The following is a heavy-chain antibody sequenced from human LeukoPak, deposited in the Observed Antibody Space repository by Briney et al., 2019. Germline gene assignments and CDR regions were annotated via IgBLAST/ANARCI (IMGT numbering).Heavy chain of an antibody. D-gene: IGHD6-6*01. CDR2: ISSDGSTK. CDR3: ARARIAALPTTLMDV. V-gene: IGHV3-30-3*01. CDR1: GFTFSNYA. Sequence: PGGSLRLSCAASGFTFSNYAMHWIRQAPGKGLEWVAVISSDGSTKYYEDSMRGRFTISRDNSDNTLYLQMNRAEDTAVYYCARARIAALPTTLMDVWGQGTTVTVSS. J-gene: IGHJ6*02.